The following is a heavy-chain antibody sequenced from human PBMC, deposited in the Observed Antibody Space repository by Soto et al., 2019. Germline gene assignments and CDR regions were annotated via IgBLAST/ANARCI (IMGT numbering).Heavy chain of an antibody. Sequence: QVQLVESGGGVVQPGRSLRLSCAASGFTFSSYGMHWVRQAPGKGLEWVAVISYDGSTEFHADSVKGRFTISRDNSKNTLYLQMNSLRAEDTAVYYCAKDLRLWSKDYYYYGMDVWGQGTTVTVSS. CDR2: ISYDGSTE. CDR3: AKDLRLWSKDYYYYGMDV. D-gene: IGHD5-18*01. J-gene: IGHJ6*02. CDR1: GFTFSSYG. V-gene: IGHV3-30*18.